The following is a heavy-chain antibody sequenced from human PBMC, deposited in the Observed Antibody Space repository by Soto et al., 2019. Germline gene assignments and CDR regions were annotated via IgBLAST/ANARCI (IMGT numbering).Heavy chain of an antibody. J-gene: IGHJ6*02. Sequence: QVQLQQWGAGLVKPSETLSLTCAVYGGSFSGYYWSWIRRPPGKGLEWIGEINHSGNTNYNPSLKGRVSISVDTSNDQFCVRLSSVTAAVTAVYFCARWKGRWEMAHYYGLDVWGLASTVTVSS. V-gene: IGHV4-34*01. D-gene: IGHD1-26*01. CDR1: GGSFSGYY. CDR2: INHSGNT. CDR3: ARWKGRWEMAHYYGLDV.